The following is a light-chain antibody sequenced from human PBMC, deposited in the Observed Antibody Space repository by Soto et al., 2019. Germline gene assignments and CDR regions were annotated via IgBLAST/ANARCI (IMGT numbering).Light chain of an antibody. Sequence: DIQMTQSPSSLSASVGDTVTITCRASQIIISYLNWYQQKPGKAPNLLIYGASSLQSGVPSRFSGSASGTDFTLTISSLQPEDFATYYCQQTYSAPWIFGQGTKVDVK. J-gene: IGKJ1*01. CDR3: QQTYSAPWI. CDR2: GAS. V-gene: IGKV1-39*01. CDR1: QIIISY.